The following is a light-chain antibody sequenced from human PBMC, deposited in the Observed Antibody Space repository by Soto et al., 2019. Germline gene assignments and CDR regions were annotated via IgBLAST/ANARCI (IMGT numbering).Light chain of an antibody. J-gene: IGKJ4*01. CDR2: KAS. Sequence: DIQMTQSPSTLSASVGDRVIITCRASQTISSWLAWYQQKPGKAPKLLIYKASCLESGVPSRFSGSGSGTEFTLTISSLQPDDFATYYCQHYNNYLLTFGGGTKVDIK. CDR3: QHYNNYLLT. CDR1: QTISSW. V-gene: IGKV1-5*03.